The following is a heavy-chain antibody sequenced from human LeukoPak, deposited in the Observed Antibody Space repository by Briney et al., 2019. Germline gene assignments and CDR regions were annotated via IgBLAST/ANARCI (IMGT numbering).Heavy chain of an antibody. CDR2: IYYSGST. V-gene: IGHV4-31*03. CDR1: GGSISSGGYY. Sequence: SETLSLTCTVSGGSISSGGYYWSWIRQHPGKGLEWIGYIYYSGSTYYNPSLKSRVTISVDTSKNQFSLKLSSVTAADTAVYYCASGRFGAYYFDYWGREPWSPSPQ. J-gene: IGHJ4*02. D-gene: IGHD3-10*01. CDR3: ASGRFGAYYFDY.